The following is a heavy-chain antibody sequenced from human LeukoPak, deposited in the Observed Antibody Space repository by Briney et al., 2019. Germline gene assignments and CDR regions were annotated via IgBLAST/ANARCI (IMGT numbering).Heavy chain of an antibody. CDR2: IWYDGGNK. Sequence: GRSLRLSCAASGFTFSSYGMHWVRQAPGKGLEWVAVIWYDGGNKYYADSVKGRFTISRDNSKNTLYLQMNSLRAEDTAVYYCARATRTDYYYMDVWGKGTTVTVSS. V-gene: IGHV3-33*01. CDR1: GFTFSSYG. CDR3: ARATRTDYYYMDV. J-gene: IGHJ6*03.